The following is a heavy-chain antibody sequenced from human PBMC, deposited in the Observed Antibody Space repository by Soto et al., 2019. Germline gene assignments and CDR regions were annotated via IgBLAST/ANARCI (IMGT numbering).Heavy chain of an antibody. CDR1: GFSLSTSGVG. V-gene: IGHV2-5*02. D-gene: IGHD2-15*01. Sequence: QITLKESGPALVKSTQTLTLTCTFSGFSLSTSGVGVGWIRQPPGKALEWLALIYWDDDKRYSPSLKSRLTITKDTSKNQVVLTMTNMDPVDTATYYCAHRPSYCSGGSCYSGFDYWGQGTLVTVSS. J-gene: IGHJ4*02. CDR3: AHRPSYCSGGSCYSGFDY. CDR2: IYWDDDK.